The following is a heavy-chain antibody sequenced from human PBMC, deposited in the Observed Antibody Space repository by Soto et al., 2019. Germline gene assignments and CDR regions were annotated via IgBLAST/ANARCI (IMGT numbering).Heavy chain of an antibody. Sequence: EVQLLESGGGSVQPGGSLRLSCAASGFTFSNFAMSWVRQAPGKGLEWVSGLSGVGSRTTYADSVKGRFTISRDDSKNTLYLQMNSLRAEDAGVYYCAKDLYIAVAGTTVDWGQGTLVTVSS. V-gene: IGHV3-23*01. CDR2: LSGVGSRT. CDR1: GFTFSNFA. D-gene: IGHD6-19*01. J-gene: IGHJ4*02. CDR3: AKDLYIAVAGTTVD.